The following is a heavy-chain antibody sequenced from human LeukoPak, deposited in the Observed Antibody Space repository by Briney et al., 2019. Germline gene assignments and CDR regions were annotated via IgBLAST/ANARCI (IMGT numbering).Heavy chain of an antibody. CDR1: GFTFSSYE. Sequence: PGGSLRLSCAASGFTFSSYEMNWVRQAPGKGLEWVSYIDSIGSNIHYADSVQGRFTISRDNAKNSLYLQMRSLRAEDTAVYYCARTKGMASSSYFDSWGQGTLVTVSS. J-gene: IGHJ4*02. V-gene: IGHV3-48*03. CDR2: IDSIGSNI. CDR3: ARTKGMASSSYFDS. D-gene: IGHD5-24*01.